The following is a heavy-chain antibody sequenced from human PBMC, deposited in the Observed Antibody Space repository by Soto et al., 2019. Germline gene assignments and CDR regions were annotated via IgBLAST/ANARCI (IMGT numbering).Heavy chain of an antibody. D-gene: IGHD5-12*01. J-gene: IGHJ4*02. CDR3: AIAKSQRGYSGYDPFDY. Sequence: SETLSLTCAVYGGSFSGYYWSWIRQPPGKGLEWIGEINHSGSTNYNLSLKSRVTISVDTSKNQFSLKLSSVTAADTAVYYCAIAKSQRGYSGYDPFDYWGQGTLVTVSS. CDR2: INHSGST. CDR1: GGSFSGYY. V-gene: IGHV4-34*01.